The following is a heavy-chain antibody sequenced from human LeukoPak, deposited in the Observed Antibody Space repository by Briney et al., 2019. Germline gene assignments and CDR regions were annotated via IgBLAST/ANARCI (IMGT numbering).Heavy chain of an antibody. V-gene: IGHV5-51*01. CDR3: ARQGAAGVDY. CDR2: IYPRDSDT. Sequence: GESLKISCKGSGYSFTNYWIGWVRQMPGKGLEWMGIIYPRDSDTKYSPSFQGQVTISVDKSISTAYLHWNSLKASDTAIYYCARQGAAGVDYWGQGTLVTVSS. J-gene: IGHJ4*02. D-gene: IGHD6-13*01. CDR1: GYSFTNYW.